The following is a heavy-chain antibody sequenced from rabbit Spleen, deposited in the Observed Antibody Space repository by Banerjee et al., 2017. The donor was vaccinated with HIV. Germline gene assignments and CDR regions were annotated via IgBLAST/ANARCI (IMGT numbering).Heavy chain of an antibody. CDR2: IEVGSSGFT. CDR3: ARDTSSSFSSYGMDL. CDR1: GVSFSFSSY. Sequence: QEQLEESGGGLVKPGASLTLTCTASGVSFSFSSYMCWVRQAPGKGLEWFACIEVGSSGFTYFATWAKGRFTISKTSSTTVTLQVTRLTAADTATYFCARDTSSSFSSYGMDLWGPGTLVTVS. V-gene: IGHV1S45*01. J-gene: IGHJ6*01. D-gene: IGHD1-1*01.